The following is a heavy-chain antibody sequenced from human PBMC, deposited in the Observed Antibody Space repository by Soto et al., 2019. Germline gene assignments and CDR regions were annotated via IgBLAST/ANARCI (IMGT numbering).Heavy chain of an antibody. J-gene: IGHJ3*02. V-gene: IGHV4-59*08. D-gene: IGHD2-15*01. CDR3: ARHMGYCSGGSCYSDAFDI. Sequence: PSETLSLTCTVSGGSISSYYWSWIRRPPGKGLEWIGYIYYSGSTNYNPSLKSRVTISVDTSKNQFSLKLSSVTAADTAVYYCARHMGYCSGGSCYSDAFDIWGQGTTVTVSS. CDR1: GGSISSYY. CDR2: IYYSGST.